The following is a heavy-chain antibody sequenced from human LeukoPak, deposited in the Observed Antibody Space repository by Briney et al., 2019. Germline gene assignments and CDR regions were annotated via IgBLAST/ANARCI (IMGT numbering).Heavy chain of an antibody. CDR2: ISSGGRTR. CDR3: ARETDSTLLDY. CDR1: GFTFSSYE. J-gene: IGHJ4*02. Sequence: GGSLRLSCAASGFTFSSYEMNWVRQAPGKGLEWVSYISSGGRTRYYADSVRGRFTISRDNARNSLYLQMNSLRAEDTAVYYCARETDSTLLDYWGQGTLVTVSS. D-gene: IGHD2-2*01. V-gene: IGHV3-48*03.